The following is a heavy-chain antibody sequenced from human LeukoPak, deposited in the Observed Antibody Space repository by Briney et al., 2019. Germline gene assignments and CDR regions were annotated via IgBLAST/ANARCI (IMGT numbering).Heavy chain of an antibody. CDR2: IDGSGSST. V-gene: IGHV3-23*01. CDR1: GFTFNNYA. J-gene: IGHJ4*02. CDR3: AKYFYDSGSYSFDY. Sequence: GESLRLSCAVSGFTFNNYAMSWVRQAPAKGLEWVSAIDGSGSSTYYADSVQGRFIISRDNSKNTLYLQMNSLKAEDTAAYYCAKYFYDSGSYSFDYWGQGALVTVSS. D-gene: IGHD3-10*01.